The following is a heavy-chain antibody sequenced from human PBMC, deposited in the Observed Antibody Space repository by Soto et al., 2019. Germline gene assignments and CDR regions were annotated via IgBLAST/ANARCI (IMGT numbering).Heavy chain of an antibody. J-gene: IGHJ3*02. CDR2: IGTAGDT. CDR3: ARAGLGMDAFDI. CDR1: GFTFSSYD. D-gene: IGHD3-10*01. Sequence: EVQLVESGGGLVQPGGSLRLSCAASGFTFSSYDMHWVRQATGKGLEWVSAIGTAGDTYYPGSVKGRFTISRENAKNSLYLQMNSLRAGDTAVYYCARAGLGMDAFDIWGQGTMVTVSS. V-gene: IGHV3-13*01.